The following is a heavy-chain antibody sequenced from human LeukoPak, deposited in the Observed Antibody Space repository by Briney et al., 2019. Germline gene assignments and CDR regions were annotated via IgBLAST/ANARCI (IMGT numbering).Heavy chain of an antibody. V-gene: IGHV3-74*01. Sequence: PGGSLRLSCAPSEFTFSSYWMHWVRQAPGKGLLWFSRINSDGRSTSYADSVKGVFTISRDNAKNTLYLQMNSLRAEDTAVYYCERALAGEHYFDYWGQGNLVTVSS. D-gene: IGHD6-19*01. J-gene: IGHJ4*02. CDR1: EFTFSSYW. CDR2: INSDGRST. CDR3: ERALAGEHYFDY.